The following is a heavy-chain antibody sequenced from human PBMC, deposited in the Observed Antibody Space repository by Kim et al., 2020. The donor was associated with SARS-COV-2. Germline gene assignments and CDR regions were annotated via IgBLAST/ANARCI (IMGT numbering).Heavy chain of an antibody. Sequence: KTKYAPTFEGRVTLTRDPSTDTAYMELRTLTSDDTAMYYCARPLGDSFDYWGQGSLVTVSS. CDR3: ARPLGDSFDY. V-gene: IGHV1-18*01. CDR2: KT. J-gene: IGHJ4*02. D-gene: IGHD2-21*02.